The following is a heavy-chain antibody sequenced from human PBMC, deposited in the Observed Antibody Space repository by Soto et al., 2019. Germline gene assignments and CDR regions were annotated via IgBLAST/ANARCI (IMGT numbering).Heavy chain of an antibody. V-gene: IGHV4-59*01. D-gene: IGHD6-25*01. Sequence: SETLSLTCTVSGGSISSYYWSWIRQPPGKGLEWIGYIYYSGSTNYNPSLKSRVTISVDTSKNQFSLKLSSVTAADTAVYYCARGETSGYSSVFDYWGQGTLVTVSS. CDR1: GGSISSYY. J-gene: IGHJ4*02. CDR3: ARGETSGYSSVFDY. CDR2: IYYSGST.